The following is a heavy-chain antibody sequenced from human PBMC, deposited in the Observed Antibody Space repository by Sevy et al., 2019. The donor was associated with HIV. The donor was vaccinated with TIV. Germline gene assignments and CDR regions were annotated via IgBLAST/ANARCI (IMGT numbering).Heavy chain of an antibody. D-gene: IGHD4-17*01. Sequence: GGSLRLSCAASGFTFSDYYMSWIRQAPGKGLEWVSYISSSGSTIYYADSVKGRFTISRDNAKNSLYLQMNSLRAEDTAMYDCAGGDNYGDTRGFDYWGQGTLVTVSS. CDR1: GFTFSDYY. CDR2: ISSSGSTI. CDR3: AGGDNYGDTRGFDY. J-gene: IGHJ4*02. V-gene: IGHV3-11*04.